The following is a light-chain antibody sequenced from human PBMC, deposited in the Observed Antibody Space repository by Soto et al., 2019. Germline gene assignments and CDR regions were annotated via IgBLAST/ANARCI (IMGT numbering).Light chain of an antibody. CDR3: GTWDSRLSGYV. V-gene: IGLV1-51*01. CDR1: SSNIGNNY. CDR2: DNN. Sequence: QSVLTQPPSVSAAPGQKVTISCSGSSSNIGNNYVSWYQQLPGTAPKLLIYDNNKRPSGIPDRFSGSKSGTSATLGITGLQTGDEADYYCGTWDSRLSGYVFGTGTRSPS. J-gene: IGLJ1*01.